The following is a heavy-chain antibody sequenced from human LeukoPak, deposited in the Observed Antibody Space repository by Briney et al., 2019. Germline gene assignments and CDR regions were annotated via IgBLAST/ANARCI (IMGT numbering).Heavy chain of an antibody. CDR2: IYSGGST. J-gene: IGHJ4*02. V-gene: IGHV3-66*01. CDR3: ARDSARGGASSGDFDS. CDR1: GFTVSSNY. Sequence: GGSLRLSCAASGFTVSSNYMSWVRQAPGKGLEWVSVIYSGGSTYYADSVKGRFTISRDNSKNTLYLQMNSLRADDTAVYYCARDSARGGASSGDFDSWGQGTLVTVSS. D-gene: IGHD3-10*01.